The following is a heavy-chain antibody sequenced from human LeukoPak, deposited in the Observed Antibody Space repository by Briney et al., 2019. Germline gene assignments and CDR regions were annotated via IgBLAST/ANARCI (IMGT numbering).Heavy chain of an antibody. CDR1: GGSISSYY. CDR3: ARDDGVAVFDP. CDR2: IYYSGST. D-gene: IGHD2-8*01. V-gene: IGHV4-59*01. Sequence: SETLSLTCTVSGGSISSYYWSWIRQPPGKGLEWIGYIYYSGSTNYNPSFKSRVTISVDTSKNQFSLKLSSVTAADTAVYYCARDDGVAVFDPWGQGTLVTVSS. J-gene: IGHJ5*02.